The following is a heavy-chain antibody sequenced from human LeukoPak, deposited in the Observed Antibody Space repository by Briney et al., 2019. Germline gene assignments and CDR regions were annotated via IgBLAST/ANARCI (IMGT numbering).Heavy chain of an antibody. CDR3: AVGRGGQQLGAY. J-gene: IGHJ4*02. Sequence: GESLNISCKGFGYSLTSYWIGWVRQMPGKGLEWMGIIYPGDCNTRSSPSFQGQVTISPDKSLSPAYLQWSSLKASDPVMYCWAVGRGGQQLGAYWGQGTLVTVSS. CDR2: IYPGDCNT. CDR1: GYSLTSYW. V-gene: IGHV5-51*06. D-gene: IGHD6-13*01.